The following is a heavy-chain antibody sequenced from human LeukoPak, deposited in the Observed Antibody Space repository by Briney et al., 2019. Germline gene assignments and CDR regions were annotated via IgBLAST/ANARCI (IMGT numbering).Heavy chain of an antibody. Sequence: GALRLSCAASGFTFSNYGMSWVRQAPGKGLEWVSAISGSGGSTYYADSVKGRFTISRDNSKNTLYLQMNSLRAEDTAVYYCAKGSDGYNFGYWGQGTLVTVSS. CDR2: ISGSGGST. CDR3: AKGSDGYNFGY. CDR1: GFTFSNYG. J-gene: IGHJ4*02. V-gene: IGHV3-23*01. D-gene: IGHD5-24*01.